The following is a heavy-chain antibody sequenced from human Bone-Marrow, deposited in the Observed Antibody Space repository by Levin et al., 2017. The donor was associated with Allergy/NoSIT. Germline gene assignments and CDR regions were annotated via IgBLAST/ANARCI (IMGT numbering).Heavy chain of an antibody. J-gene: IGHJ5*02. Sequence: AGGSLRLSCAASGFTFSSYEMNWVRQAPGKGLEWVSYISSSGSTIYYADSVKGRFTISRDNAKNSLYLQMNSLRAEDTAVYYCARDAVGAINGWFDPWGQGTLVTVSS. D-gene: IGHD1-26*01. CDR3: ARDAVGAINGWFDP. CDR2: ISSSGSTI. CDR1: GFTFSSYE. V-gene: IGHV3-48*03.